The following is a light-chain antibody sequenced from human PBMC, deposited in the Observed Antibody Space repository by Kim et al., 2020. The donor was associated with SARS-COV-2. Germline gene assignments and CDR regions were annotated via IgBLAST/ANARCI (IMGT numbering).Light chain of an antibody. CDR1: RSDVGSYNL. J-gene: IGLJ3*02. CDR3: CLYVGSDTWV. Sequence: GQSITISCTGTRSDVGSYNLVSWYQHHPGKAPKLIIYDVNKRPSWVSNRFSGSQSANTASLTISGLQAEDEADYYCCLYVGSDTWVFGGGTQLTVL. CDR2: DVN. V-gene: IGLV2-23*02.